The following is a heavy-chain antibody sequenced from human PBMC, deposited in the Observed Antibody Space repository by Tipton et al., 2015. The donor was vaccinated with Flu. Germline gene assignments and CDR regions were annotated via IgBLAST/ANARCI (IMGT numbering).Heavy chain of an antibody. J-gene: IGHJ5*02. Sequence: TLSLTCVVSGFSISSGYYWGWIRQPPGKGPEWIGSVYHTGSTYYNPSFNNRVTILGDMSKNEFSMKLTSVTAADTAVYYCARERGGAHGDNFRGNWFEPWGQGTLVTASS. CDR2: VYHTGST. D-gene: IGHD4-23*01. CDR3: ARERGGAHGDNFRGNWFEP. CDR1: GFSISSGYY. V-gene: IGHV4-38-2*02.